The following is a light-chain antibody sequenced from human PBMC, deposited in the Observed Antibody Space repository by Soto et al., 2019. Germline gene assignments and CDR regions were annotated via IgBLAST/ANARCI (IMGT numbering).Light chain of an antibody. CDR1: SSNIGAGND. V-gene: IGLV1-40*01. CDR3: QSYDSSLSAVI. CDR2: GNS. J-gene: IGLJ2*01. Sequence: QPVLTQPPSVSGAPGQRVTISCTGSSSNIGAGNDVHWYQHLPGTAPKLLIYGNSNRPSGVPDRFSGSKSGTSASLTITGLQAEDEADYHCQSYDSSLSAVIFGGGTKLTVL.